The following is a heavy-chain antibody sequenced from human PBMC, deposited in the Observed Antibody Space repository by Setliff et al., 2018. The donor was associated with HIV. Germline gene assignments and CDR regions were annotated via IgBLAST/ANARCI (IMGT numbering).Heavy chain of an antibody. Sequence: SCAASGFTFSDYYMSWIRQAPGKGLEWISYISSSRAGYTGYADSVRGRFTISRDNAKNSLFLQMNSLRADDTAVYYCARRAYHFAAFDNWGQGTLVTVSS. CDR3: ARRAYHFAAFDN. V-gene: IGHV3-11*06. CDR2: ISSSRAGYT. J-gene: IGHJ4*02. CDR1: GFTFSDYY.